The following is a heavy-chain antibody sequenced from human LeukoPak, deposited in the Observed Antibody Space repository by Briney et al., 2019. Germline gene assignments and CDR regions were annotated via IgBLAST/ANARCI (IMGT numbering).Heavy chain of an antibody. CDR2: ISGSGGST. CDR3: AKDAPIAAAGQTSFDH. CDR1: GFTFSSYA. V-gene: IGHV3-23*01. D-gene: IGHD6-13*01. J-gene: IGHJ4*02. Sequence: GGSLRLSCAASGFTFSSYAMSWVRQAPGKGPEWVSAISGSGGSTYYADSVKGRFTISRDNSKNTLYLQMNSLRAEDTAVYYCAKDAPIAAAGQTSFDHWGQGTLVTVSS.